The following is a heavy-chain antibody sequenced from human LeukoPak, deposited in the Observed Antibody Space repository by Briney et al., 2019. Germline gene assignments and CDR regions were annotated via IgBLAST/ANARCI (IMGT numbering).Heavy chain of an antibody. CDR2: IRYDGSNK. CDR1: GFTFSSYG. D-gene: IGHD1-1*01. V-gene: IGHV3-30*02. Sequence: PGGSLRLSCAASGFTFSSYGMHWVRQAPGKGLEWVAFIRYDGSNKYYADSVKGRFTISRDNAKNSLYLQMNSLRAEDTAVYYCASNLIKVLHAFDIWGQGTMVTVSS. CDR3: ASNLIKVLHAFDI. J-gene: IGHJ3*02.